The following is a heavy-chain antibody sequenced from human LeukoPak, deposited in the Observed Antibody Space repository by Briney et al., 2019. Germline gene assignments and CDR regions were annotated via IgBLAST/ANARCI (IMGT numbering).Heavy chain of an antibody. CDR2: SSSSGSTI. CDR1: GFTFSSYE. D-gene: IGHD5-12*01. V-gene: IGHV3-48*03. Sequence: GGSLRLSCAASGFTFSSYEMNWVRQAPGKGLEWVSHSSSSGSTIYYAGSVKGRFTIARDNAKNSVYPQMNSLRAEDTAVYYCARGSLHSAYGFDYWGQGTLVTVSS. CDR3: ARGSLHSAYGFDY. J-gene: IGHJ4*02.